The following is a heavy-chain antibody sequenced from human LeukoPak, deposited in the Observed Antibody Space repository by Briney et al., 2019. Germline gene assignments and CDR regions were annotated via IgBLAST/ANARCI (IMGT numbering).Heavy chain of an antibody. J-gene: IGHJ4*02. V-gene: IGHV1-46*01. Sequence: ASVKVSCEASGYTFTSYYIHWVRQAPEQGLEWMGIINPSGGTTTYTQKFQGRVTMTRDTSTSTVYMELSSLRSEDTAVYYCARGTNYGDSDYWGQGSLVTVSS. CDR1: GYTFTSYY. CDR3: ARGTNYGDSDY. CDR2: INPSGGTT. D-gene: IGHD4/OR15-4a*01.